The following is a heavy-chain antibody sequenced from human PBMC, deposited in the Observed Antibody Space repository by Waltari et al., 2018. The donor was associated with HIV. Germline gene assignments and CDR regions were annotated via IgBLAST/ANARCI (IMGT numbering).Heavy chain of an antibody. CDR3: AREGRGSYYPFDY. CDR2: ISYDGSNK. CDR1: GFPFTSYP. V-gene: IGHV3-30-3*01. Sequence: QVQLVESGGGVVQPGRSLRLSCAASGFPFTSYPMHWVRQAPGKGLEWVAVISYDGSNKYYADSVKGRFTISRDNSKNTLYLQMNSLRAEDTAVYYCAREGRGSYYPFDYWGQGTLVTVSS. J-gene: IGHJ4*02. D-gene: IGHD1-26*01.